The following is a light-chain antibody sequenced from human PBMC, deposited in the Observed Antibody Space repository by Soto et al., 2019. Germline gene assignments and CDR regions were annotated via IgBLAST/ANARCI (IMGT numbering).Light chain of an antibody. CDR1: SSDVGAYKF. Sequence: QSALTQPASVSGSPGQSITIFCSGTSSDVGAYKFVSWYRHHPGKAPQVMIYEVSNRPSGVSNRFSGSKSGNTASLTISGLQAEDEADYYCSSYTGGSPYVFGTGTKVTVL. CDR3: SSYTGGSPYV. CDR2: EVS. J-gene: IGLJ1*01. V-gene: IGLV2-14*01.